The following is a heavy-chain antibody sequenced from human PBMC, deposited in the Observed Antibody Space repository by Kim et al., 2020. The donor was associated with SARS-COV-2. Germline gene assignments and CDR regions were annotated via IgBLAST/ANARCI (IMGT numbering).Heavy chain of an antibody. Sequence: QKFQGIVTMTRDTSTSAVYMELSSLRSEDTAVYYCARESGNYYDSSGYDYWGQGTLVTVSS. V-gene: IGHV1-46*01. D-gene: IGHD3-22*01. J-gene: IGHJ4*02. CDR3: ARESGNYYDSSGYDY.